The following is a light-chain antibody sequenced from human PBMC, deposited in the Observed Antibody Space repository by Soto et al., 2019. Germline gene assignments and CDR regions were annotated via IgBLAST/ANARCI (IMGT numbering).Light chain of an antibody. CDR3: QSYDSSLIGVV. CDR1: SSNIGAGYD. J-gene: IGLJ2*01. CDR2: GNS. V-gene: IGLV1-40*01. Sequence: QSVLTQPPSVSGATGQRVTISCTGSSSNIGAGYDVHWYQQLPGTATKLLIYGNSNRPSGVPDRFSGSKSVTSASLAITGLQAEDEADYYCQSYDSSLIGVVFGGGTKVTVL.